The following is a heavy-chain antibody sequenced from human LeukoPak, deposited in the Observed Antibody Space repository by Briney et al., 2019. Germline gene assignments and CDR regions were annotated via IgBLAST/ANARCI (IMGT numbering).Heavy chain of an antibody. CDR3: ASLKTSGSYSTN. Sequence: GSLRLSCAASGFTVSRNYMSWVRQAPGKGLEWVSVIYSGGSTYYADSVKGRFTISRDNSKNTLYLQMNSLRAEDTAVYYCASLKTSGSYSTNWGQGTLVTVSS. J-gene: IGHJ4*02. CDR2: IYSGGST. CDR1: GFTVSRNY. V-gene: IGHV3-66*01. D-gene: IGHD1-26*01.